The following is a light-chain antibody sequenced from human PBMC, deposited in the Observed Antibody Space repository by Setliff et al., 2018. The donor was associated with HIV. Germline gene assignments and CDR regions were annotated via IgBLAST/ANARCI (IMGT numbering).Light chain of an antibody. CDR1: NSDVGGYDY. CDR2: DVS. CDR3: SSYTGTYV. J-gene: IGLJ1*01. V-gene: IGLV2-14*03. Sequence: QSALAQPASVSGSPGQSITISCTGTNSDVGGYDYVSWYQQHPGNAPKLMIFDVSKRPSGVSDRFSGSKSGNTASLTISGLQAEDEADYYCSSYTGTYVFGTGTKVTV.